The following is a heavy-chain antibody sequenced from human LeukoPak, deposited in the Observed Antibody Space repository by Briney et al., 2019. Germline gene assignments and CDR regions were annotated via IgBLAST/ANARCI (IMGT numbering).Heavy chain of an antibody. Sequence: ASVKVSCKASGYTFTSYDINWVRQATGQGLEWMGWMNPNSGNTGYAQKFQGRVTITRNTSISTAYMELSSLRSEDTAVYYCARDGSRGWDFDYWGQGTLVTVSS. CDR2: MNPNSGNT. CDR3: ARDGSRGWDFDY. CDR1: GYTFTSYD. V-gene: IGHV1-8*03. D-gene: IGHD6-13*01. J-gene: IGHJ4*02.